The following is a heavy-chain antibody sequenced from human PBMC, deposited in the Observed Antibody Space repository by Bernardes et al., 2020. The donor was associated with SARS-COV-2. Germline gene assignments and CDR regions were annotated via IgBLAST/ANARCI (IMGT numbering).Heavy chain of an antibody. Sequence: GESLKISCKGSGYSFTSYWIGWVRQMPGKGLEWMGIIYPGDSDTRYTPSFQGQVTISADKSISTAYLQWSSLKASDTAMYYCARMGVWGSYRWRYGFDPWGQGTLVTVSS. J-gene: IGHJ5*02. CDR3: ARMGVWGSYRWRYGFDP. V-gene: IGHV5-51*01. D-gene: IGHD3-16*02. CDR2: IYPGDSDT. CDR1: GYSFTSYW.